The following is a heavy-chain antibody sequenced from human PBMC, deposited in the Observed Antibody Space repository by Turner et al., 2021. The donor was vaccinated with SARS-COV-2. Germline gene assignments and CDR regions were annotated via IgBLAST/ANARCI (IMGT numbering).Heavy chain of an antibody. CDR3: ATGYQLRVNWFDP. CDR2: FDPEDGET. Sequence: QVQLVQSGAEVKKPGASVKVSCKVSGYSLTELSMHWVRQAPGKGLEWMGGFDPEDGETIYAQNFQGRVAMTEDTSTDTAYMELSSLRSEDTAVYFCATGYQLRVNWFDPWGQGTLVTVSS. D-gene: IGHD2-2*01. V-gene: IGHV1-24*01. J-gene: IGHJ5*02. CDR1: GYSLTELS.